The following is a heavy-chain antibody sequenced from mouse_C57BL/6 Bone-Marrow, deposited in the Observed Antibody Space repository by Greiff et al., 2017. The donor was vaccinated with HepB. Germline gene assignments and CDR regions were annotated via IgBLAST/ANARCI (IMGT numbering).Heavy chain of an antibody. J-gene: IGHJ2*01. CDR3: ARYGSILFDY. V-gene: IGHV1-64*01. CDR1: GYTFTSYW. D-gene: IGHD1-1*01. CDR2: IHPNSGST. Sequence: QVQLQQPGAELVKPGASVKLSCKASGYTFTSYWMHWVKQRPGQGLEWIGMIHPNSGSTKPNEKFKSKATLTVDKSSSTAYMQLSSLTSEDSAVYYCARYGSILFDYWGQGTTLTVSS.